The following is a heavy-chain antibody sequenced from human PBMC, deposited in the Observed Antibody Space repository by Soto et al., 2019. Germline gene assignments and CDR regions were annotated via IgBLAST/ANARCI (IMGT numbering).Heavy chain of an antibody. CDR1: GGSISGGGYY. CDR2: IYYHGGT. V-gene: IGHV4-31*03. J-gene: IGHJ4*02. CDR3: AGIYSGSPGGTLRY. D-gene: IGHD1-26*01. Sequence: QVQLQESGPGLVKPSQTLSLTGTVSGGSISGGGYYWSWIRQHPEKGLEWLGYIYYHGGTYYKPSLMSRVTISVDASKNLFSLRLSSVTAADTAVYYCAGIYSGSPGGTLRYWGQGTMVTVSS.